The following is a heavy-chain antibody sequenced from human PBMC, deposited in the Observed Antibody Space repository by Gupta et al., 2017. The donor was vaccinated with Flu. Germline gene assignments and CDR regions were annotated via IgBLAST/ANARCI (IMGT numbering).Heavy chain of an antibody. CDR1: GGSSSSHY. D-gene: IGHD5-12*01. CDR3: ARGGPSRYGYNGDFDC. V-gene: IGHV4-59*11. Sequence: HVQLQESGPGLVKPSETLSLTCSVSGGSSSSHYWTWIRQSPGRGLEWIGDIFRNNPSLASRVTIPVDASKSQFYLKLGSVTAADTAVYYCARGGPSRYGYNGDFDCWGQGTLVTVSS. J-gene: IGHJ4*02. CDR2: IFRN.